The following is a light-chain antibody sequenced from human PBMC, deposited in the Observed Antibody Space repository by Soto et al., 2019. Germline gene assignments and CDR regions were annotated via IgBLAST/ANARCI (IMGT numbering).Light chain of an antibody. CDR2: GAS. J-gene: IGKJ1*01. Sequence: IRLTQSPSSLSASVGDRVSITCRASQGISSYLAWYQQKPGKAPKPLIFGASTWQRGVPSRFSGSRSGTEFTLTVSSLQPEDFATYYCLQDHDDSWTFGQGTKGDIK. V-gene: IGKV1-9*01. CDR3: LQDHDDSWT. CDR1: QGISSY.